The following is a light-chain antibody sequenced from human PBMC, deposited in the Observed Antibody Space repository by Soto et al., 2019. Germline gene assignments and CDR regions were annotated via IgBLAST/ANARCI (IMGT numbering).Light chain of an antibody. J-gene: IGLJ1*01. CDR1: SGHSSYI. V-gene: IGLV4-60*02. CDR2: LEGSGSY. Sequence: QPVLTQSSSASASLGSSVKLTCTLSSGHSSYIIAWHQQQPGKAPRYLMKLEGSGSYNKGSGVPDRFSGSSSGADRYLTISNLHFEDDADYYCENWDSNTRVFGTGTKVTVL. CDR3: ENWDSNTRV.